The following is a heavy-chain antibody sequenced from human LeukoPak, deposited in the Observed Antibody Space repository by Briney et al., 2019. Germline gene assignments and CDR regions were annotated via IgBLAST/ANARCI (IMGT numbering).Heavy chain of an antibody. V-gene: IGHV1-69*13. J-gene: IGHJ4*02. Sequence: ASVKVSCKASGGTFSSYAISWVRQAPGQGLEWMGGIIPIFGTANYAQKFQGRVTITADESTSTAYMELGSLRSEDTAVYYCARGEVVTYFDYWGQGTLVTVSS. CDR3: ARGEVVTYFDY. CDR2: IIPIFGTA. D-gene: IGHD4-23*01. CDR1: GGTFSSYA.